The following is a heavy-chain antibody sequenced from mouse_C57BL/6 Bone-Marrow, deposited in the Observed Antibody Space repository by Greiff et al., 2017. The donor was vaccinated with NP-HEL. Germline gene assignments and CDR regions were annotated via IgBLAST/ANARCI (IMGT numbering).Heavy chain of an antibody. D-gene: IGHD1-1*01. V-gene: IGHV5-6*02. J-gene: IGHJ3*01. CDR3: ANYGSSSY. Sequence: DVKLVESGGDLVKPGGSLKLSCAASGFTFSSYGMSWVRQTPDKRLEWVATISSGGSYTYYPDSVKGRFTISRDNAKNTLYLQMSSLKSEDTAMYYCANYGSSSYWGQGTLVTVSA. CDR2: ISSGGSYT. CDR1: GFTFSSYG.